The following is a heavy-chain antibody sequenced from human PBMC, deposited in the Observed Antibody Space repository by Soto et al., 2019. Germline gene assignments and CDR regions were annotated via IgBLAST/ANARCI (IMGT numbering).Heavy chain of an antibody. CDR1: GYTLTELS. CDR2: FDPEDGET. Sequence: EASVKVSCKVSGYTLTELSMHWVRQAPGKGLEWMGGFDPEDGETIYAQKFQGRVTMTEDTSTDTAYMELSSLRSEDTAVYYCATDGVEMATAHAEYFQHWGQGTLVTSPQ. D-gene: IGHD5-18*01. J-gene: IGHJ1*01. V-gene: IGHV1-24*01. CDR3: ATDGVEMATAHAEYFQH.